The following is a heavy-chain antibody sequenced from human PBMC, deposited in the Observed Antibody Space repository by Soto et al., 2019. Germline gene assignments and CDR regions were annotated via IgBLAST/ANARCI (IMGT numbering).Heavy chain of an antibody. D-gene: IGHD1-20*01. Sequence: GGSLRLSCAASGFTFSSYGMHWVRQAPGKGLEWVAVISYDGSNKYYADSVKGRFTISRDNSKNTLYLQMNSLRAEDTAVYYWAKERYKSTLYSLDYWGQGNMVTVS. J-gene: IGHJ4*02. CDR1: GFTFSSYG. V-gene: IGHV3-30*18. CDR3: AKERYKSTLYSLDY. CDR2: ISYDGSNK.